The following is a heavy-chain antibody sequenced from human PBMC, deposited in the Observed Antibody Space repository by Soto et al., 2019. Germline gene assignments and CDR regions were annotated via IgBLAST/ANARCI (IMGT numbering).Heavy chain of an antibody. CDR3: ARDGSRSVQHYYYYYMDV. CDR1: GFTFSSYW. CDR2: INSDGSST. Sequence: PGGSLRLSCAASGFTFSSYWMHWVRQAPGKGLVWVSRINSDGSSTSYADSVKGRFTISRDNAKNTLYLQMNSLRAEDTAVYYCARDGSRSVQHYYYYYMDVWGKGTTVTVSS. V-gene: IGHV3-74*01. D-gene: IGHD1-1*01. J-gene: IGHJ6*03.